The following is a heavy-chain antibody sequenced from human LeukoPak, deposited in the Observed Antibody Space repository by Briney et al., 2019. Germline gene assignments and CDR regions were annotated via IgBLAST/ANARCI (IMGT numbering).Heavy chain of an antibody. J-gene: IGHJ4*02. D-gene: IGHD2-2*02. Sequence: SETLSLTCTVSGGSISSSSYYWGWIRQPPGKGLEWIGSIYYSGITYYNPSLKSRVTISVDTSKNQFSLKLSSVTAADTAVYYCASGDCSSTSCYNFDYWGQGTLVTVSS. CDR3: ASGDCSSTSCYNFDY. CDR2: IYYSGIT. CDR1: GGSISSSSYY. V-gene: IGHV4-39*01.